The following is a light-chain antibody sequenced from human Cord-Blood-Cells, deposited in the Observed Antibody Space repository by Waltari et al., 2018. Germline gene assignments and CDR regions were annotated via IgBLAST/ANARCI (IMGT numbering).Light chain of an antibody. V-gene: IGKV3-11*01. CDR1: QSVSSY. Sequence: EIVLTQSPATLSLSPGERATPPCRASQSVSSYLAWYQQKPGQAPRLLIYDASNRATGIPARFSGSGSVTDFTLTISSLEPEDFAVYYCQQRSNWRNTFGGGTKVEIK. CDR3: QQRSNWRNT. CDR2: DAS. J-gene: IGKJ4*01.